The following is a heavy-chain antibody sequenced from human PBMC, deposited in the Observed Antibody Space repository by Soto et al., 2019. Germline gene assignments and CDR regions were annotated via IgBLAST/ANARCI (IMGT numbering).Heavy chain of an antibody. V-gene: IGHV1-3*01. CDR3: AISNDYGDYATQYYYYGMDV. CDR1: GYTFTSYA. CDR2: INAGNGNT. Sequence: EASVKVSCKASGYTFTSYAMHWVRQAPGQRLEWMGWINAGNGNTKYSQKFQGRVTITRDTSASTAYMELSSLRSEDTAVYYCAISNDYGDYATQYYYYGMDVWGQGTTVTVSS. J-gene: IGHJ6*02. D-gene: IGHD4-17*01.